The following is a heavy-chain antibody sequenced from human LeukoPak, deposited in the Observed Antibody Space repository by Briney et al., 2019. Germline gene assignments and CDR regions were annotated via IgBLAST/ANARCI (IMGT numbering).Heavy chain of an antibody. CDR2: ISWNGGSL. CDR3: AKVQGPLVWFGEYYFDY. V-gene: IGHV3-9*01. J-gene: IGHJ4*02. Sequence: PGGSLRLSCAASGFTFDDYAMHWVRQAPGKGLEWVSGISWNGGSLGFADSVKGRFTISRDNAKNSLYLQMNSLRVEDTALYYCAKVQGPLVWFGEYYFDYWGQGTLVTVSS. D-gene: IGHD3-10*01. CDR1: GFTFDDYA.